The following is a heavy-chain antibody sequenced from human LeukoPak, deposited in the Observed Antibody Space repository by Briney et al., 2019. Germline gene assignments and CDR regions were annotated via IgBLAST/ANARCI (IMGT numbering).Heavy chain of an antibody. V-gene: IGHV3-21*01. CDR3: ARDDSSGYYSSYYYYYGMDV. D-gene: IGHD3-22*01. J-gene: IGHJ6*02. CDR2: ISSSSSYI. CDR1: GFTFSSYS. Sequence: GSLRLSCAASGFTFSSYSMNWVRQAPGKGLEWVSSISSSSSYIYYADSVKGRFTISRDNAKNSLYLQMNSLRAEDTAVYYCARDDSSGYYSSYYYYYGMDVWGQGTTVTVSS.